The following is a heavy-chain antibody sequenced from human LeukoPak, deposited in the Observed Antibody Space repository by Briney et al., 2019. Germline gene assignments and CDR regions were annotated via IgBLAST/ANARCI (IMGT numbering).Heavy chain of an antibody. Sequence: GGSLRLSCAASGFTFSSYWMSWVRQAPGKGLEWVANIKQDGSEKYYVDPVKGRFTISRDNAKNSLYLQMNSLRAEDTAVYYCARGGRGYSYGYGGLDYWGQGTLVTVSS. CDR1: GFTFSSYW. J-gene: IGHJ4*02. V-gene: IGHV3-7*04. CDR2: IKQDGSEK. CDR3: ARGGRGYSYGYGGLDY. D-gene: IGHD5-18*01.